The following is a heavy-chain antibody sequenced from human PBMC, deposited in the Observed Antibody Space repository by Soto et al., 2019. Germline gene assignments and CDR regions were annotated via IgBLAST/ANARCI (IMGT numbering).Heavy chain of an antibody. CDR3: ARLRASSWYMGGYLDY. CDR2: IVIGSDYT. Sequence: QVQLVESGGGLVKPGGSLRLSCAASGFSFSDYYMSWIRQAPGKGLEWVSYIVIGSDYTNYADSVKGRFTISRDNAKNSLYLEMNNLRAEDTAVYYRARLRASSWYMGGYLDYWGQGTLVTVSS. J-gene: IGHJ4*02. V-gene: IGHV3-11*06. D-gene: IGHD6-13*01. CDR1: GFSFSDYY.